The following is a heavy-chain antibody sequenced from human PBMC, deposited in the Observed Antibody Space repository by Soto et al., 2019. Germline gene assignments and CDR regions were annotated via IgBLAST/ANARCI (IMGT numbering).Heavy chain of an antibody. CDR1: GFTFSSYG. J-gene: IGHJ4*02. CDR3: ARAFRGSYCDY. D-gene: IGHD1-26*01. Sequence: GGSLRLSCAASGFTFSSYGMHWVRQAPGKGLEWVAVIWYDGSNKYYADSVKGRFTIFRDNSKNTLYLQMNSLRAEDTAVYYCARAFRGSYCDYWGQGTLVTVSS. CDR2: IWYDGSNK. V-gene: IGHV3-33*01.